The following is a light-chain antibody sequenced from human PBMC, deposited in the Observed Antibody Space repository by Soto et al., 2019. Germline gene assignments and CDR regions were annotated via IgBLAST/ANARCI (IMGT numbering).Light chain of an antibody. Sequence: DIQMTQSPSTLSAFVGDRVTITCRASQSISSWLAWYQQKPGKAPKLLIYKASSLESGVPSRFSGGVSGTEFTLTISSLQPDDFATYYCQQYNSYSWTFGQGTKVEIK. V-gene: IGKV1-5*03. CDR3: QQYNSYSWT. J-gene: IGKJ1*01. CDR2: KAS. CDR1: QSISSW.